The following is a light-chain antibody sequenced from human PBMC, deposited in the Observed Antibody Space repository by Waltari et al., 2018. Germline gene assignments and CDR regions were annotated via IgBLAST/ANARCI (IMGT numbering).Light chain of an antibody. CDR3: QQYNDWPPLT. CDR1: QSVSRF. J-gene: IGKJ4*01. Sequence: MTQSPSTLSVSPGERVTLSCRASQSVSRFVAWYQQKPGQAPRLLISGASTRATGIPARFSGSGSGTEFTLTISSLQSEDFAIYYCQQYNDWPPLTFGGGTKLEIK. CDR2: GAS. V-gene: IGKV3-15*01.